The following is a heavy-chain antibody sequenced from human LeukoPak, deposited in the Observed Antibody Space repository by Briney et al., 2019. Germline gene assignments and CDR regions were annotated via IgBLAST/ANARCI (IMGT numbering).Heavy chain of an antibody. D-gene: IGHD6-6*01. Sequence: PGGSLRLSCAASGFTFSSYAMSWVRQAPGKGLEWVSAISGSGGGTYYADSVKGRFTISRDNSKNTLYLQMNSLRAEDTAVYYCARDLAYSSLDDYWGQGTLVTVSS. V-gene: IGHV3-23*01. CDR2: ISGSGGGT. J-gene: IGHJ4*02. CDR1: GFTFSSYA. CDR3: ARDLAYSSLDDY.